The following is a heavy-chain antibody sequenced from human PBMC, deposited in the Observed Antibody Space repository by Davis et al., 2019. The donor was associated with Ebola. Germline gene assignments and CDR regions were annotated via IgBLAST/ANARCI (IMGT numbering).Heavy chain of an antibody. CDR2: IYYSGST. V-gene: IGHV4-61*01. CDR1: GGSVSSGSYY. Sequence: PSETLSLTCTVSGGSVSSGSYYWSWIRQPPGKGLEWIGYIYYSGSTNYNPSLKSRVTISVDTSKNQFSLKLSSVTAADTAVYYCARDPATRAFDIWGQGTMVTVSS. CDR3: ARDPATRAFDI. J-gene: IGHJ3*02. D-gene: IGHD2-15*01.